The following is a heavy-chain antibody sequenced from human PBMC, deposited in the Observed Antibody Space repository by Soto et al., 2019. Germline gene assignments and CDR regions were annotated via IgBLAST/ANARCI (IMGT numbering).Heavy chain of an antibody. Sequence: GGSLRLSCAASGFTFTSYAMSWVRQAPGKGLEWVSTINESGGRTYYTDSVKGRFTISRDISKNKLYLQMNSLRAEDTALYYCAKDARPSSWGQGTLVTAPQ. CDR1: GFTFTSYA. CDR2: INESGGRT. V-gene: IGHV3-23*01. CDR3: AKDARPSS. J-gene: IGHJ5*02.